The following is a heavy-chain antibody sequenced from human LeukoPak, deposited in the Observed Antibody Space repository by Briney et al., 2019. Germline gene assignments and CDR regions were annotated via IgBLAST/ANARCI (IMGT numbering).Heavy chain of an antibody. CDR3: VKSLYQPGGY. D-gene: IGHD2-2*01. Sequence: GGSLRLSCSASGFTFSSYAMHWVRQAPGKGLEYVSAISTNGGSTYYADSVKGRFTMSRDNSKNTLYLQMSSLRAEDTAVYYCVKSLYQPGGYWGQGTLVTVSS. CDR2: ISTNGGST. V-gene: IGHV3-64D*06. CDR1: GFTFSSYA. J-gene: IGHJ4*02.